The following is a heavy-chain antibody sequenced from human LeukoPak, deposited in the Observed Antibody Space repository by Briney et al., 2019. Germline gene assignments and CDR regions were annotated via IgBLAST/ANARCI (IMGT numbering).Heavy chain of an antibody. V-gene: IGHV3-7*03. CDR3: AREGRAYDILTGYYKWEYYFDY. J-gene: IGHJ4*02. CDR1: GFTFSSYW. Sequence: GGSLRLSCAASGFTFSSYWMSWVRQAPGKGLEWVANIKQGGSEKYYVDSVKGRFTISRDNAKNSLYLQMNSLRAEDTAVYYCAREGRAYDILTGYYKWEYYFDYWGQGTLVTVSS. D-gene: IGHD3-9*01. CDR2: IKQGGSEK.